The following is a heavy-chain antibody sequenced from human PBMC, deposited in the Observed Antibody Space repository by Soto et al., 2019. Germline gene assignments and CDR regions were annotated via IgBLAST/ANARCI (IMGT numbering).Heavy chain of an antibody. CDR3: GQSVGFWEWVYRNAFDI. D-gene: IGHD3-3*01. CDR2: ISYDGSNK. Sequence: PGGSLRLSCAASGFTFSSYAMHWVRQAPGKGLEWVAVISYDGSNKYYADSVKGRFTISRDNSKNTLYLQMNSLRAEDTAVYYWGQSVGFWEWVYRNAFDIGGQGTMHTAS. J-gene: IGHJ3*02. CDR1: GFTFSSYA. V-gene: IGHV3-30-3*01.